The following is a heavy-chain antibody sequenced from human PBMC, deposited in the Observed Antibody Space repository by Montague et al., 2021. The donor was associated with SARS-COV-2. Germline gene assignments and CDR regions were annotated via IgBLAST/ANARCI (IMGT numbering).Heavy chain of an antibody. D-gene: IGHD4-17*01. CDR1: GDSVGVDAPR. V-gene: IGHV6-1*01. J-gene: IGHJ4*02. Sequence: CAISGDSVGVDAPRWNSVGHSPEVHLGWLGRTKYTAKRKSDYATSVEGRISIDPDTSKNQFFLHLRSVTPEDTGFYYCVRDTGSAQAGFDAWGQGTLVTVAS. CDR2: TKYTAKRKS. CDR3: VRDTGSAQAGFDA.